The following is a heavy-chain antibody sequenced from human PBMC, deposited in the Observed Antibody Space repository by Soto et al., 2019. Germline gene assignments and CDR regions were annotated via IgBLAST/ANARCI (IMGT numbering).Heavy chain of an antibody. Sequence: QEQLVQSGAEVKEPGSSVKVSCKASGGLFSSYAISWVRQAPGQGLEWMGGIIPVFATAYYAQKFQGRVTITADESTNTDYMELSSLRSEDTAMDYCARGGSGYVWFNEFWGQGSLVTVSS. J-gene: IGHJ4*02. CDR1: GGLFSSYA. CDR3: ARGGSGYVWFNEF. CDR2: IIPVFATA. V-gene: IGHV1-69*01. D-gene: IGHD3-22*01.